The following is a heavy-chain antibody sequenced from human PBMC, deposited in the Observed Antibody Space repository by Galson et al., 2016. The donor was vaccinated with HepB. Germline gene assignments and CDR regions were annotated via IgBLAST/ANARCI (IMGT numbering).Heavy chain of an antibody. Sequence: SETLSLTCTVSGGSIRISAHCWDWVRQSPGKGLEWIASICHAATTFFNPSLKSRVAMSADTSKNQFSLRLSSVTAADTARYYCGKNVHENGWPRCVDNWGQGTQVTVSS. CDR2: ICHAATT. D-gene: IGHD5-12*01. CDR1: GGSIRISAHC. CDR3: GKNVHENGWPRCVDN. J-gene: IGHJ4*02. V-gene: IGHV4-39*01.